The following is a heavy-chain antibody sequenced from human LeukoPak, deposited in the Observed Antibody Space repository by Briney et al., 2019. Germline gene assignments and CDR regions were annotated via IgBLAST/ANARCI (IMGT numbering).Heavy chain of an antibody. V-gene: IGHV4-39*07. CDR1: GGSIISNSYY. J-gene: IGHJ6*04. D-gene: IGHD3-3*01. CDR3: ARVSTYYDFWSGRGQMDV. CDR2: INHSGST. Sequence: SETLSLTCTVSGGSIISNSYYWSWIRQPPGKGPEWIGEINHSGSTNYNPSLKSRVTISVDTSKNQFSLKLSSVTAADTAVYYCARVSTYYDFWSGRGQMDVWGKGTTVTVSS.